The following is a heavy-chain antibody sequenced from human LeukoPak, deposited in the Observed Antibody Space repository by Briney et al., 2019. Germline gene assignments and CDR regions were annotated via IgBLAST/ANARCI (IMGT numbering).Heavy chain of an antibody. CDR1: GFTFSSYS. J-gene: IGHJ4*02. CDR2: ITSSSNI. CDR3: ARDGYDYVNDY. Sequence: GGSLRLSCAASGFTFSSYSMNWVRQAPGKGLEWVSHITSSSNIYYADSVKGRFTISRDNSKNTLYLQMGSLRAEDMAVYYCARDGYDYVNDYWGQGTLVTVSS. D-gene: IGHD5-12*01. V-gene: IGHV3-48*01.